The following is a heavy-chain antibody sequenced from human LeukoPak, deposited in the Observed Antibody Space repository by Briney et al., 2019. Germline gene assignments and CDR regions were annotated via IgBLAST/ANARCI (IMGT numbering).Heavy chain of an antibody. CDR2: IWYDGSNK. V-gene: IGHV3-33*06. D-gene: IGHD6-6*01. Sequence: PGRSLRLSCAASGFTFSSYGMHWVRQAPGKGLEWVAVIWYDGSNKYYADSVKGRFTISRDNSKNTLYLQMNSLRAEDTAVYYCAKARSIAARPGGFDYWGKETLVTVSS. J-gene: IGHJ4*02. CDR3: AKARSIAARPGGFDY. CDR1: GFTFSSYG.